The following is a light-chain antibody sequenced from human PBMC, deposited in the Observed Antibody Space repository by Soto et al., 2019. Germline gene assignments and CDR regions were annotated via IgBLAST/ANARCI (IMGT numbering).Light chain of an antibody. J-gene: IGLJ1*01. CDR3: AAWDDSLNGYV. V-gene: IGLV1-40*01. Sequence: QSVLTQPPSMSGAPGQRVVIPCTGSSSNIGADYDVFWYQQLPGTAPKLLIYASTNRPSDVPDRFSGYKSGTSASLAITGLQPEDGADYYCAAWDDSLNGYVFGTGTKLTVL. CDR2: AST. CDR1: SSNIGADYD.